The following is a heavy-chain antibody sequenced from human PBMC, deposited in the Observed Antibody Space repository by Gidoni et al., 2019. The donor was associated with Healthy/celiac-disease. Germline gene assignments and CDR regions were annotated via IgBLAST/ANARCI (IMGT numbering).Heavy chain of an antibody. D-gene: IGHD6-19*01. V-gene: IGHV1-69*08. Sequence: QVQLVPSGAEVKKPGSSVKVSCKASGGTFSSYTIIWVRQATGQGLEWMGRIIPIRGIANYAKKFQGRVTITADKSTSTAYMELSSLRSEDTAVYYCARDLGAVAGQYNWFDPWGQGTLVTVSS. CDR3: ARDLGAVAGQYNWFDP. J-gene: IGHJ5*02. CDR2: IIPIRGIA. CDR1: GGTFSSYT.